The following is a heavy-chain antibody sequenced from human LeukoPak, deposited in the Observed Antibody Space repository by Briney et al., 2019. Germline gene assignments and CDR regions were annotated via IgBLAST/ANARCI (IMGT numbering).Heavy chain of an antibody. Sequence: PSETLSLTCTVPGGSVNSHYWSWIRQPPGKGLEWIGYLYFSGSTGYNPSLKSRVSISVETSKNQFSLRLSSVTAADTAVYYCARESSSGYSRPNWFDPWGQGTLVTVSS. CDR3: ARESSSGYSRPNWFDP. D-gene: IGHD3-22*01. CDR1: GGSVNSHY. J-gene: IGHJ5*02. CDR2: LYFSGST. V-gene: IGHV4-59*02.